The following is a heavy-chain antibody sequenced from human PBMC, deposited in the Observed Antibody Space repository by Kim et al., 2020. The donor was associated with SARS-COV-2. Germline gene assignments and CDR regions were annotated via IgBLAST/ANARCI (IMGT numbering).Heavy chain of an antibody. CDR2: INQSGST. Sequence: ETLSFTCAVFGESFSDFSWTWIRQSSGKGLEWIGEINQSGSTNYNPSLKSRVTISLDTSKNQFSLKVTSVTAADTAIYYCARGRVGVVPSPVLGLGPFWKYHYMDVWGKGATVTVS. D-gene: IGHD3-3*01. V-gene: IGHV4-34*01. CDR1: GESFSDFS. J-gene: IGHJ6*03. CDR3: ARGRVGVVPSPVLGLGPFWKYHYMDV.